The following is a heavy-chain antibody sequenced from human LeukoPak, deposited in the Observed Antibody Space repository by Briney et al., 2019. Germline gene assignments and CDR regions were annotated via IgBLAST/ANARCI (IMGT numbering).Heavy chain of an antibody. J-gene: IGHJ4*02. D-gene: IGHD1-14*01. V-gene: IGHV4-39*07. Sequence: SETLSLTCTVSGGSISSSSYYWGWIRQPPEKGLEWIGNIYYSGSTYYNPSLKSRVTISIDTSKNQFSLKLSSVTAADTAVYYCARDGRFPPEVLPRYFDSWGQGTLVTVSS. CDR3: ARDGRFPPEVLPRYFDS. CDR1: GGSISSSSYY. CDR2: IYYSGST.